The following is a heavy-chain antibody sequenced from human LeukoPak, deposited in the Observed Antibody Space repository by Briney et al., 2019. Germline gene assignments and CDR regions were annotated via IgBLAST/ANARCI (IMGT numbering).Heavy chain of an antibody. Sequence: GGSLRLSCVASGFTFSRHGMNWVRQAPGKGLEWVSGISPSGDIKYYVDSVKGRFTVSRDNSKNTLYLQINSLRDEDTAVYYCARDVMSYSEHKQFDYWGQGTLVTVSS. D-gene: IGHD1-26*01. CDR3: ARDVMSYSEHKQFDY. J-gene: IGHJ4*02. V-gene: IGHV3-23*01. CDR2: ISPSGDIK. CDR1: GFTFSRHG.